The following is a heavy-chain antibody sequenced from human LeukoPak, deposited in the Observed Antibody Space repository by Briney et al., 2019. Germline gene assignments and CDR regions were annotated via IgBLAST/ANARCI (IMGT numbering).Heavy chain of an antibody. Sequence: GGSLRLSCSASGFTFGSYWMNWVRQAPGKGPAWVANIKQDGSEINHVDSVKGRFIISRDNAKNSLYLQMNSLRVDDTAVYYCAGGSGWITGDWGHGTLVTVSS. CDR2: IKQDGSEI. CDR3: AGGSGWITGD. V-gene: IGHV3-7*03. D-gene: IGHD1-14*01. J-gene: IGHJ4*01. CDR1: GFTFGSYW.